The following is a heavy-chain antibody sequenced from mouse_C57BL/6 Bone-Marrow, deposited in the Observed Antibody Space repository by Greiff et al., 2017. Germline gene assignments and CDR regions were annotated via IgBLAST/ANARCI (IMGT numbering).Heavy chain of an antibody. CDR1: GYTFTDYY. CDR2: INPYNGGT. Sequence: VQLKESGPVLVKPGASVKMSCKASGYTFTDYYMNWVKQSHGKSLEWIGVINPYNGGTSYNQKFKGKATLTVDKSSSTAYMELNSLTSEDSAVYYCKAAQAGAYWGQGTLVTVSA. V-gene: IGHV1-19*01. D-gene: IGHD3-2*02. J-gene: IGHJ3*01. CDR3: KAAQAGAY.